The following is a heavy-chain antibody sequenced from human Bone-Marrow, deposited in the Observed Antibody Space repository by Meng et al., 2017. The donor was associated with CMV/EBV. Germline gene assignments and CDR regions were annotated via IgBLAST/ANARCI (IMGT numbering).Heavy chain of an antibody. CDR1: GFTPSSYA. Sequence: GGSLRLSCAASGFTPSSYAMVWVRQTPGKGLEWVSFITSSSNHIYYADSVRGRFTVSRDNARNSVYLQRNSLRAEDTAVYYSARVPVYGHGGSGKFLDYLGQGTLVTVSS. CDR3: ARVPVYGHGGSGKFLDY. CDR2: ITSSSNHI. V-gene: IGHV3-21*01. D-gene: IGHD3-10*01. J-gene: IGHJ4*02.